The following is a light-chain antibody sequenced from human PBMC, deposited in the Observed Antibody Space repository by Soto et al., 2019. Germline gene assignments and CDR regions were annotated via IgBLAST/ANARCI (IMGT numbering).Light chain of an antibody. V-gene: IGKV3-11*01. J-gene: IGKJ5*01. CDR1: QSISSY. CDR3: QQRSNWPPIT. CDR2: DAS. Sequence: SPGERATLSCRASQSISSYLAWYQQKPGQAPRLLIXDASNRAAGIPARFSGSGSGTDFTLTISSLEPEDCAVYYCQQRSNWPPITFGQGTRLEIK.